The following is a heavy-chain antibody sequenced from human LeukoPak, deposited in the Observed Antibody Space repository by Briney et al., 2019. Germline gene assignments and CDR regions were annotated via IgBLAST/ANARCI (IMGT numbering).Heavy chain of an antibody. Sequence: ASVKVSCKASGYTFTSYGISWVRQAPGQGLEWMGWINACNGNTNYAQKLQGRVTMTTDTSTSTAYMELRSLRSDDTAVYYCARDQSSFGVVIGDYWGQGTLVTVSS. CDR1: GYTFTSYG. CDR2: INACNGNT. V-gene: IGHV1-18*01. J-gene: IGHJ4*02. D-gene: IGHD3-3*01. CDR3: ARDQSSFGVVIGDY.